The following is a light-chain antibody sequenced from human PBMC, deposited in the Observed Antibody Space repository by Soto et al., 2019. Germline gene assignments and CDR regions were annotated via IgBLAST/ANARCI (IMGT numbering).Light chain of an antibody. J-gene: IGKJ2*01. CDR1: QSLVHSDGNTY. CDR2: KVS. CDR3: MQGTHWPPYT. Sequence: DVVMTQSPLSLPVTLGQPASISGRSSQSLVHSDGNTYLNWFHQRPGQSPMRLIYKVSNRDSGVPDRFSGSGSDTDFTLKISGVEAEDVGVYYCMQGTHWPPYTFGQGTKLEIK. V-gene: IGKV2-30*02.